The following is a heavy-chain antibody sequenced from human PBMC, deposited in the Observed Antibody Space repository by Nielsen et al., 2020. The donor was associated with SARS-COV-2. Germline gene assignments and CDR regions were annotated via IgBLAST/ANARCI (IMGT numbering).Heavy chain of an antibody. Sequence: GGSLRLSCAASGFTFSSYGMHWVRQAPGKGLEWVAVISYDGSNKYYADSVKGRFTISRDNSKNTLYPQMNSLRAEDTAVYYCLPYYFDYWGQGTLVTVSS. J-gene: IGHJ4*02. CDR2: ISYDGSNK. V-gene: IGHV3-30*03. CDR3: LPYYFDY. CDR1: GFTFSSYG.